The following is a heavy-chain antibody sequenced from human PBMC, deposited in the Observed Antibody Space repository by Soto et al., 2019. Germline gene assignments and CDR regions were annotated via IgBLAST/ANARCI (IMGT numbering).Heavy chain of an antibody. D-gene: IGHD6-13*01. CDR3: ARGGQQLVFYGMDV. J-gene: IGHJ6*02. CDR1: GYTFTSYD. Sequence: ASVKVSCKASGYTFTSYDINWVRQATGQGLEWMGWMNPNSGNTGYAQKFQGRVTMTRNTSISTAYMELSSLRSEDTAVYYCARGGQQLVFYGMDVWGQGTTVTVSS. CDR2: MNPNSGNT. V-gene: IGHV1-8*01.